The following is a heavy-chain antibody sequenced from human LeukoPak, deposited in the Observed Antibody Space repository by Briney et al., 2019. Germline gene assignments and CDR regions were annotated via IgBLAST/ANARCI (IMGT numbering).Heavy chain of an antibody. CDR2: INHSGST. D-gene: IGHD2-8*01. CDR3: ARAPLMLASDAFDI. J-gene: IGHJ3*02. Sequence: SETLSLTRAVHGGSFSGYYWSWIRQPPGKGLEWIGEINHSGSTNYNPSLKSRVTISVDTSKNQFPLKLSSVTAADTAVYYCARAPLMLASDAFDIWGQGTMVTVSS. CDR1: GGSFSGYY. V-gene: IGHV4-34*01.